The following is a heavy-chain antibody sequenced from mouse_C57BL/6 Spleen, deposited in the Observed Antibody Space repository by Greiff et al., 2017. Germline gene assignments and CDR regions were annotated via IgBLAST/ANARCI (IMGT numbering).Heavy chain of an antibody. CDR2: IYPGSGST. CDR1: GYTFTSYW. J-gene: IGHJ2*01. D-gene: IGHD1-1*01. CDR3: ARESTTVVADY. Sequence: QVQLQQPGAELVKPGASVKMSCKASGYTFTSYWITWVKQRPGQGLEWIRDIYPGSGSTNYNEKFKSKATLTVDTSSSTAYMQLSSLTSEDSAVYYCARESTTVVADYWGQGTTLTVSS. V-gene: IGHV1-55*01.